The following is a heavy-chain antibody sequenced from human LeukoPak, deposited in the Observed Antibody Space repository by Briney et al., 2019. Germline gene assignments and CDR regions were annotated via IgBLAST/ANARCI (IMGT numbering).Heavy chain of an antibody. V-gene: IGHV1-24*01. CDR1: GYTLTELS. Sequence: ASVKVSCKVSGYTLTELSMHWVRQAPGKGLEWVGGFDPEDGETIYAQKFQGRVTMTEDTSTNTAYMELSSLRSEDTAVYYCATDIIGSSWYYFDYWGQGTLVTVSS. CDR3: ATDIIGSSWYYFDY. D-gene: IGHD6-13*01. J-gene: IGHJ4*02. CDR2: FDPEDGET.